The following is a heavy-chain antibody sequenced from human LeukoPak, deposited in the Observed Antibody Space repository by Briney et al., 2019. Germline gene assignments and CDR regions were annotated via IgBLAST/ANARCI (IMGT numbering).Heavy chain of an antibody. CDR3: ASTQVPGAFDI. Sequence: PGGSLRLSCAASGFTFSSYVMHWVRQAPGKGLEWVAIISYDGSNEYYADSVKGRFTISRDNSTNTLYLQMNSLRAADTAVYYCASTQVPGAFDIWGQGTMVTVSS. CDR1: GFTFSSYV. V-gene: IGHV3-30*04. CDR2: ISYDGSNE. J-gene: IGHJ3*02.